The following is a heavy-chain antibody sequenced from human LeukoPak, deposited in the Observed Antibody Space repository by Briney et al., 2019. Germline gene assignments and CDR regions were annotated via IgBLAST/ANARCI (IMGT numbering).Heavy chain of an antibody. J-gene: IGHJ6*03. D-gene: IGHD2-2*01. CDR3: ARVSTPDYYYMDV. CDR2: ISSSSSTI. Sequence: GGSLRLSCAAPGFTFSSYNMNWVRQAPGKGLEWVSYISSSSSTIYYADSVKGRFTTSRDNAKNSLYLQMNSLRAEDTAVYYCARVSTPDYYYMDVWGKGNTVTV. CDR1: GFTFSSYN. V-gene: IGHV3-48*04.